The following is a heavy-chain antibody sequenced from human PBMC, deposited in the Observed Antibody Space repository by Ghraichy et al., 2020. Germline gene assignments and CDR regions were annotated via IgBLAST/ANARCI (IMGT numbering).Heavy chain of an antibody. CDR1: GGSISSSSYY. D-gene: IGHD6-13*01. CDR2: IYYSGST. J-gene: IGHJ5*02. V-gene: IGHV4-39*01. Sequence: SETLSLTCTVSGGSISSSSYYLGWIRQPPGKGLEWIGSIYYSGSTYYNPSLKSRVTISVDTSKDQFSLTLSSVTAADTAVYYCARHGIAAAGLGVNWFDPWGQGTLVTVSS. CDR3: ARHGIAAAGLGVNWFDP.